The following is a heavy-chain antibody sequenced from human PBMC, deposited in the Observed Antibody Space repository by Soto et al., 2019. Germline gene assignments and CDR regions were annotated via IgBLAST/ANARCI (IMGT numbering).Heavy chain of an antibody. Sequence: PGGSLRLSCAASGFTFADYAIHWVRQVPGKGLEWVSGISWNSGTIVYADSVKGRFTMSRDNARNSVSLEMNSLRPEDTAVYYCAKDGSSAGSLYRLGHWGQGTLVTVSS. V-gene: IGHV3-9*01. CDR3: AKDGSSAGSLYRLGH. D-gene: IGHD6-25*01. J-gene: IGHJ4*02. CDR1: GFTFADYA. CDR2: ISWNSGTI.